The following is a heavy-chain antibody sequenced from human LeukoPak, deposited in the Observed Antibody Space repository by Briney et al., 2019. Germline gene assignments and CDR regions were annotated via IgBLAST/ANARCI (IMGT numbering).Heavy chain of an antibody. D-gene: IGHD4-23*01. V-gene: IGHV3-23*01. CDR2: ISGSGGST. Sequence: GGSLRLSCAASGFTFSSYAMSWVRQAPGKGLEWVSAISGSGGSTYYADSVKGRFTISRDNSKNTLYLQMNSLRAEDMAVYYCAKDNHGGNSYYWGQGTLVTVSS. CDR1: GFTFSSYA. J-gene: IGHJ4*02. CDR3: AKDNHGGNSYY.